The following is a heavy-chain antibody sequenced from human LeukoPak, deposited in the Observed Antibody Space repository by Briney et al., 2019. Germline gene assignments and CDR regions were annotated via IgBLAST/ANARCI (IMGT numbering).Heavy chain of an antibody. Sequence: PSETLSLTCTVSGGSFRSATGSDYYWGWVRHPPGKGLEGIGNIFYSGGTYCNPSLKSRVAISADTSKNQFYLKLSSVTAADTAVYYCARRAYSGFDWWGQGTLVTVAS. CDR3: ARRAYSGFDW. J-gene: IGHJ4*02. CDR1: GGSFRSATGSDYY. CDR2: IFYSGGT. D-gene: IGHD1-26*01. V-gene: IGHV4-39*01.